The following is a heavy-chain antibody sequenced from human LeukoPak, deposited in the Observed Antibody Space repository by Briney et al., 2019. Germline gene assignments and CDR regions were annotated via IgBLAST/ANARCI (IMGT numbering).Heavy chain of an antibody. J-gene: IGHJ4*02. CDR1: GYTFTSYG. CDR2: INPSGGST. D-gene: IGHD3-22*01. V-gene: IGHV1-46*01. Sequence: ASVKVSCKASGYTFTSYGISWVRQAPGQGLEWMGIINPSGGSTSYAQKFQGRVTMTRDTSTSTVYMELSSLRSEDTAVYYCARDYDSSGYSGDVWGQGTLVTVSS. CDR3: ARDYDSSGYSGDV.